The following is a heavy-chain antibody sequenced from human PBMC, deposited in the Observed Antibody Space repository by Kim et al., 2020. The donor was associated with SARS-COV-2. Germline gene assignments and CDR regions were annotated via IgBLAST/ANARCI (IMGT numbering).Heavy chain of an antibody. Sequence: ASVKVSCKASGYTFTSYYMHWVRQAPGQGLEWMGIINPSGGSTSYAQKFQGRVTMTRDTSTSTVYMELSSLRSEDTAVYYCARDRISQDGDYPNRNWFDPWGQGTLVTVSS. CDR3: ARDRISQDGDYPNRNWFDP. V-gene: IGHV1-46*01. CDR2: INPSGGST. CDR1: GYTFTSYY. J-gene: IGHJ5*02. D-gene: IGHD4-17*01.